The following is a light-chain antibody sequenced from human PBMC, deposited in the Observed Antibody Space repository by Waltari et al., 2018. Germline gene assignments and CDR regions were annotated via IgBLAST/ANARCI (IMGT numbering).Light chain of an antibody. CDR2: YNN. J-gene: IGLJ3*02. CDR1: RPNIGGNP. Sequence: QSVLTQAPSASGTPGQRVIISCSGSRPNIGGNPVTCYQQLPGTAPKLLIFYNNERPSGVPDRLSGSKSGTSASLAISGLQSEDEADYYCASWDDSLNGWVFGGGTRLTVL. V-gene: IGLV1-44*01. CDR3: ASWDDSLNGWV.